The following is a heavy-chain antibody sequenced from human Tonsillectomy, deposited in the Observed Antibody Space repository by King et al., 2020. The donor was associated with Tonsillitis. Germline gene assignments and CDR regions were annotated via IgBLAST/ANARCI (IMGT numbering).Heavy chain of an antibody. CDR2: INPNSGGT. J-gene: IGHJ6*02. Sequence: VQLVESGAEVKKPGASVKVSCKASGYTFTGYYMHWVRQAPGQGLEWMGWINPNSGGTNFAQKFQGRVTMTRDTSISTAYMELSRLRAADTAVYYCARTGEIAAAGTGDYYGMDVWGQGTTVTVSS. D-gene: IGHD6-13*01. CDR1: GYTFTGYY. CDR3: ARTGEIAAAGTGDYYGMDV. V-gene: IGHV1-2*02.